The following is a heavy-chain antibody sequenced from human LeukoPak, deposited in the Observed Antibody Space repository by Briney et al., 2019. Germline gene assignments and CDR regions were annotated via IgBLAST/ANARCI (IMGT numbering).Heavy chain of an antibody. CDR3: ARVGQLLPPQAYYYHYYMDV. CDR1: GGSISSGDYY. D-gene: IGHD2-2*01. CDR2: IYYSGST. Sequence: SQTLSLTCTVSGGSISSGDYYWSWIRQPPGKGLEWIGYIYYSGSTYYNPSLKSRVTISVDTSKNQFSLKLSSGTAADTAVYYCARVGQLLPPQAYYYHYYMDVWGKGTTVTVSS. V-gene: IGHV4-30-4*08. J-gene: IGHJ6*03.